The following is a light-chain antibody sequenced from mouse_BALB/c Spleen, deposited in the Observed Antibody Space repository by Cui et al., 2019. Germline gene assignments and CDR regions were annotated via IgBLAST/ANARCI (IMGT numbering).Light chain of an antibody. CDR3: QQWSGYPRT. CDR1: SSVSSSY. J-gene: IGKJ5*01. V-gene: IGKV4-58*01. Sequence: ENVLTQSPALMAASLGQKVTMTCSASSSVSSSYLHWYQQKSGASPKPLIHRTSNLASGVPARFSGSGSGTSYSLTISSVEAEDDATYYCQQWSGYPRTFGAGTKLELK. CDR2: RTS.